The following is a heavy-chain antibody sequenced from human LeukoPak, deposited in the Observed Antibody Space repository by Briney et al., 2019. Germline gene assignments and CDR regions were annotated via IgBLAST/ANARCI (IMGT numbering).Heavy chain of an antibody. J-gene: IGHJ6*02. CDR3: AKALEPIYSYGSKYYGMDV. D-gene: IGHD5-18*01. Sequence: GGSLRLSCAASGFTFSSYAMSWVRQAPGKGLEWVSAISGSGGSTYYADSVKGRFTISRDNSKNTLYLQMKSRRAEDTAVYYWAKALEPIYSYGSKYYGMDVWGQGTTVTVSS. CDR2: ISGSGGST. V-gene: IGHV3-23*01. CDR1: GFTFSSYA.